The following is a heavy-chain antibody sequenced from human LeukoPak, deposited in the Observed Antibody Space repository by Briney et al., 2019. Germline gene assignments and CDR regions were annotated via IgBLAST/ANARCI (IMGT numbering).Heavy chain of an antibody. D-gene: IGHD3-10*01. CDR1: GFTFARYG. CDR2: LTHGGYTT. Sequence: PGGSLRLSCAASGFTFARYGMTWVRQAPGKGLEWVSVSALTHGGYTTYYADSVKGRFTVSRDNSKSTLYLQMNSLRGDDTAVYYCAKVGECYGSGSLNWFDSWGQGTLVTVSS. J-gene: IGHJ5*01. CDR3: AKVGECYGSGSLNWFDS. V-gene: IGHV3-23*01.